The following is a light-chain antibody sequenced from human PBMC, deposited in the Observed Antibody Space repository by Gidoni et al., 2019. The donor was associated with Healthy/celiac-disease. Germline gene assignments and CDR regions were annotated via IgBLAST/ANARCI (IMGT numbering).Light chain of an antibody. CDR3: QQSYSSLFT. CDR2: AAS. Sequence: GDRVTITCRASQSISSYLNWYQQKPGKAPKLLIYAASSLQSGVPSRFSGSGSGTDFTLTISSLQPEDFATYYCQQSYSSLFTFGPGTKVDIK. J-gene: IGKJ3*01. V-gene: IGKV1-39*01. CDR1: QSISSY.